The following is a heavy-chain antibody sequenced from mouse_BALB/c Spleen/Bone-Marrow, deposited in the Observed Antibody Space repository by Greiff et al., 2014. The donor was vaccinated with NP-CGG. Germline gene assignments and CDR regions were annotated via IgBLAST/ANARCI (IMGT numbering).Heavy chain of an antibody. Sequence: QVQLQQSGAELVRPGTSVKISCKASGYTFTNYWLGWVKQRPGHGLEWVGDVHPGGVYTNYNEKLKGKATLTADTSSNTDYMQISGLMPDNSAVYYDSTEDRREKYYYSLDYWGQGTSVTVSS. CDR2: VHPGGVYT. J-gene: IGHJ4*01. CDR1: GYTFTNYW. CDR3: STEDRREKYYYSLDY. D-gene: IGHD2-14*01. V-gene: IGHV1-63*02.